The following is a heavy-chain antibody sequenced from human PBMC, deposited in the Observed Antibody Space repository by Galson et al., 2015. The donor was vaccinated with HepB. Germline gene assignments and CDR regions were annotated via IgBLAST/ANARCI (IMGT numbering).Heavy chain of an antibody. CDR2: IYPGDSDT. J-gene: IGHJ4*02. CDR3: ARWWGQGGYCSSTSCYLGY. Sequence: QSGAEVKKPGESLKISCKGSGYSFTSYWIGWVRQMPGKGLEWMGIIYPGDSDTRYSPSFQGQVTISADKSISTAYLQWSSLKASDTAMYYCARWWGQGGYCSSTSCYLGYWGQGTLVTVSS. D-gene: IGHD2-2*01. CDR1: GYSFTSYW. V-gene: IGHV5-51*03.